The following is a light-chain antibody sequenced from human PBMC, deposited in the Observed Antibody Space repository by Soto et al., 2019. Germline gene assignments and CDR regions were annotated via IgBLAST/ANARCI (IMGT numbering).Light chain of an antibody. CDR1: QSVRSN. CDR3: QQYT. Sequence: EIVMTQSPATMSVSPGERATLSCRASQSVRSNLAWYQQKPRQAPRLLIYGASTRATGIPARVSGSGSGTEFTLTISSLQSEDFAVYYCQQYTFGQGTKVDIK. V-gene: IGKV3-15*01. CDR2: GAS. J-gene: IGKJ1*01.